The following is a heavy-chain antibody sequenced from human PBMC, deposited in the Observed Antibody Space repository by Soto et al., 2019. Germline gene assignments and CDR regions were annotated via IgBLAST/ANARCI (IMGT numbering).Heavy chain of an antibody. CDR3: AKGLSSSWSIFDY. CDR2: ISWDGGST. CDR1: GFTFDDYT. Sequence: EVQLVESGGVVVQPGGSLRLSCAASGFTFDDYTMHWVRQAPGKGLEWVSLISWDGGSTYYADSVKGRFTISRDNSKNCLYLQMNSLRTEDTALYYCAKGLSSSWSIFDYWGQGTLVTVSS. D-gene: IGHD6-13*01. V-gene: IGHV3-43*01. J-gene: IGHJ4*02.